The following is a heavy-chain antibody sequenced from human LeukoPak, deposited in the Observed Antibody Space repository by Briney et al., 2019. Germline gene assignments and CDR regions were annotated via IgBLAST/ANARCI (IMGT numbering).Heavy chain of an antibody. Sequence: ASVNVSCKTSGYTFISYGISWVRQAPGQGLEWMGWISAYNDNTNYAQKFQGRVTMTTDTSTSTAYMELRSLRSDDTAVYFCARGEGTVPFDYWGQGTLVTVSS. CDR2: ISAYNDNT. D-gene: IGHD3/OR15-3a*01. V-gene: IGHV1-18*01. CDR1: GYTFISYG. J-gene: IGHJ4*02. CDR3: ARGEGTVPFDY.